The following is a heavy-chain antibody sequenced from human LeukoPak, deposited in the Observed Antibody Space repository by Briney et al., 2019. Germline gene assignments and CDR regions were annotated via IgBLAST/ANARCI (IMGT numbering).Heavy chain of an antibody. CDR2: IIPIFGTA. Sequence: SVKVSCKASGGTFSSYAISWVRQAPGQGLEWMGGIIPIFGTANYAQRFQGRVTITADESTSTAYMELSSLRSEDTAVYYCARGEVGSTSCYGMVCYYGMDVWGQGTTVTVSS. J-gene: IGHJ6*02. D-gene: IGHD2-2*01. CDR1: GGTFSSYA. CDR3: ARGEVGSTSCYGMVCYYGMDV. V-gene: IGHV1-69*13.